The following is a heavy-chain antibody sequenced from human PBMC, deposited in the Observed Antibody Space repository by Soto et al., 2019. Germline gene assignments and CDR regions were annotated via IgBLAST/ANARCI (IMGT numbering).Heavy chain of an antibody. Sequence: PGGSLRLSCAASGFIVSDNYMNWVRQTPGKGLEWLSVIYSGGATYYADSVKGRFTISRDNSRNTVSLQMNSLRVEDTAVYFCARGKSGYLTFDYWDQGTLVTVSS. CDR2: IYSGGAT. V-gene: IGHV3-53*01. D-gene: IGHD5-12*01. J-gene: IGHJ4*02. CDR3: ARGKSGYLTFDY. CDR1: GFIVSDNY.